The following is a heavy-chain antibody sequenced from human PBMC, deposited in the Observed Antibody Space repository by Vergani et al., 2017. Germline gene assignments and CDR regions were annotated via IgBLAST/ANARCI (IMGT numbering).Heavy chain of an antibody. J-gene: IGHJ4*02. V-gene: IGHV3-23*01. CDR2: ISGSGGST. D-gene: IGHD6-13*01. CDR1: GFTFSSYA. CDR3: AKTGGSWYESWVYFDY. Sequence: EVQLLESGGGLVQPGGSLRVSCAASGFTFSSYAMSWVRQAPGKGLEWVSAISGSGGSTYYADSVKGRFTISRDNSKNTLYLQMNSLRAEDTAVYYCAKTGGSWYESWVYFDYWGQGTLVTVSS.